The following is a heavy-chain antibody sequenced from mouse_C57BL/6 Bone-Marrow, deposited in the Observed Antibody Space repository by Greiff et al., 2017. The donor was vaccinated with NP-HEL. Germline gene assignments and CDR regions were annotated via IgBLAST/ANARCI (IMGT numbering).Heavy chain of an antibody. D-gene: IGHD2-1*01. V-gene: IGHV1-85*01. Sequence: VQLQQSGPELVKPGASVKLSCKASGYTFTSYDINWVKQRPGQGLEWIGWIYPRDGSTKYNEKFKGKATLTVDTSSSTAYMELHSLTSEDSAVYFCARKEYYGNSAWFAYWGQGTLVTVSA. CDR2: IYPRDGST. CDR1: GYTFTSYD. J-gene: IGHJ3*01. CDR3: ARKEYYGNSAWFAY.